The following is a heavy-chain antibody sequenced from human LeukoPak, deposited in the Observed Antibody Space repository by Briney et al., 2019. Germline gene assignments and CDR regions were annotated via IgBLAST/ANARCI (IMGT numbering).Heavy chain of an antibody. D-gene: IGHD1-1*01. V-gene: IGHV1-18*01. Sequence: ASVKVSCKASGGTFISYAISWVRQAPGQGLEWMGWISAYNGNTNYAQKLRGRVTMTTDTSTSTAYMELRSLRSDDTAVYYCARDPELERRDYWGQGTLVTVSS. CDR3: ARDPELERRDY. CDR1: GGTFISYA. CDR2: ISAYNGNT. J-gene: IGHJ4*02.